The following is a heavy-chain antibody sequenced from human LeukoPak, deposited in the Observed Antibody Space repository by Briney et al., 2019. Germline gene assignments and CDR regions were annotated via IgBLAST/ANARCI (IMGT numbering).Heavy chain of an antibody. CDR1: GYTFSSYD. J-gene: IGHJ4*02. CDR3: SRGGGYYDRSAKYFIRPPEY. D-gene: IGHD3-22*01. Sequence: ASVKVSCKASGYTFSSYDINWMRQATGQGLEWMGWMNPHSGDTGFAQKFKGRVTMTRDTSINTAYMDLGSLSSEDTAVYYCSRGGGYYDRSAKYFIRPPEYWGRGTLVTVSS. V-gene: IGHV1-8*01. CDR2: MNPHSGDT.